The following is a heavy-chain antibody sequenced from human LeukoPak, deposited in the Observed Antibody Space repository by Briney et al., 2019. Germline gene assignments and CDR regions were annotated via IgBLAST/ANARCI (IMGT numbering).Heavy chain of an antibody. D-gene: IGHD2-8*01. V-gene: IGHV3-21*01. CDR2: ISSSSSYI. CDR1: GFTFSSYS. CDR3: ARTLRSYYYYMDV. J-gene: IGHJ6*03. Sequence: GGSLRLSCAASGFTFSSYSMNWVRQAPGKGLEWVSSISSSSSYIYYADSVKGRFTISRDNAKNSLCLQMNSLRAEDTAVYYCARTLRSYYYYMDVWGKGTTVTVSS.